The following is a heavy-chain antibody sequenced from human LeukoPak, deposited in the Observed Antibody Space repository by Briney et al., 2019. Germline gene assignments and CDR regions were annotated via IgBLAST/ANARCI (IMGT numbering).Heavy chain of an antibody. CDR1: GGSFSGYY. CDR3: ARDGSPWVYYYDSSGYCY. J-gene: IGHJ4*02. V-gene: IGHV4-34*01. D-gene: IGHD3-22*01. CDR2: INHSGST. Sequence: SETLSLTCAVYGGSFSGYYWSWIRQPPGKGLEWIGEINHSGSTNYNPSLKSRVTISVDTSKNQFSLKLSSVTAADTAVYYCARDGSPWVYYYDSSGYCYWGQGTLVTVSS.